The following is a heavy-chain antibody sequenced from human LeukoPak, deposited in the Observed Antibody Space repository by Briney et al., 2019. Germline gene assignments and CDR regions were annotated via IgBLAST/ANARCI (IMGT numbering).Heavy chain of an antibody. Sequence: GGSLRLSCAASGFTFSDYYMSWIRQAPGKGLEWVSYISSSGSTIYYADSVKGRFTISRDNAKNLLYLQMNSLRAEDTAVYYCARGGETYCSSTSCYTYPFDYWGQGTLVTVSS. CDR1: GFTFSDYY. V-gene: IGHV3-11*01. J-gene: IGHJ4*02. CDR3: ARGGETYCSSTSCYTYPFDY. CDR2: ISSSGSTI. D-gene: IGHD2-2*02.